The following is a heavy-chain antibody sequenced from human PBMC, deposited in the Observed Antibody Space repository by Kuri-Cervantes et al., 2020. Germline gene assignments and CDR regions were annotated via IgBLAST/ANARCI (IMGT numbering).Heavy chain of an antibody. V-gene: IGHV3-30*03. J-gene: IGHJ6*02. D-gene: IGHD6-6*01. CDR1: GFTFSSYG. Sequence: GGSLRLSCAASGFTFSSYGMHWVRQAPGKELEWVAVISYGGSNKYYADAVMGRFTISRDNSKNTRYLQMNSMRGEDTAVYYCAGDGGIAARFGYDYYGMDVWGQGTTVTVSS. CDR3: AGDGGIAARFGYDYYGMDV. CDR2: ISYGGSNK.